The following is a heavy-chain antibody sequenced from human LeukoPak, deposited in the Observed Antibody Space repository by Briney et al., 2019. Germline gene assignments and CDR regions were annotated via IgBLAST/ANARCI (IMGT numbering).Heavy chain of an antibody. CDR2: INHSGST. V-gene: IGHV4-34*01. D-gene: IGHD3-9*01. Sequence: SETLSLTCAVYGGSFSGYYWSWIRQPPGKGLEWIGEINHSGSTNYNPSLKSRVTISVDTSKNQFSLKLSSVTAADTAVYYCARGELLRYFDWLPFDYWGQGTLVTVSS. J-gene: IGHJ4*02. CDR3: ARGELLRYFDWLPFDY. CDR1: GGSFSGYY.